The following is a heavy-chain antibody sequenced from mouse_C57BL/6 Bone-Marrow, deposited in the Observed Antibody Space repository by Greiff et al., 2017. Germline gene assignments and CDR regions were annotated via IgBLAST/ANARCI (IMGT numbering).Heavy chain of an antibody. CDR3: SRTGTGY. CDR2: IHPNSGST. CDR1: GYTFTSYW. J-gene: IGHJ2*01. V-gene: IGHV1-64*01. Sequence: QVHVKQPGAELVKPGASVKLSCKASGYTFTSYWMPWVKQRPGQGLEWIGMIHPNSGSTYYTEKFKSKATLTVDKSSSTGYMQHSSLTSEDTADYYCSRTGTGYWGQGTTVTVSS. D-gene: IGHD4-1*01.